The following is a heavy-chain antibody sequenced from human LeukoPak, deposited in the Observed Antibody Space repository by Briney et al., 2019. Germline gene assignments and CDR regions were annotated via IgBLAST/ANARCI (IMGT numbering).Heavy chain of an antibody. CDR3: AKVWSYYDFWSGYT. J-gene: IGHJ5*02. D-gene: IGHD3-3*01. CDR2: ISGSGGST. V-gene: IGHV3-23*01. CDR1: GFTFSSYA. Sequence: GGSLRLSCAASGFTFSSYAMSWVCQAPGKGLEWVSAISGSGGSTYYADSVKGRFTISRDNSKNTLYLQMNSLRAEDTAVYYCAKVWSYYDFWSGYTWGQGTLVTVSS.